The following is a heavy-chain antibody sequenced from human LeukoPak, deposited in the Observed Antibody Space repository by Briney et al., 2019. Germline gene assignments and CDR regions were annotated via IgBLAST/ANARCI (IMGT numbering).Heavy chain of an antibody. Sequence: GGSLRLSCTASGFTFGDYAMSWVRQAPGKGLGWVGFIRSKACGGTTEYAASVKGRFTISRDDSKSIAYLQMNSLKTEDTAVYYCTHPRSGYYYWHYYYGMDVWGQGTTVTVSS. CDR1: GFTFGDYA. D-gene: IGHD3-22*01. V-gene: IGHV3-49*04. J-gene: IGHJ6*02. CDR3: THPRSGYYYWHYYYGMDV. CDR2: IRSKACGGTT.